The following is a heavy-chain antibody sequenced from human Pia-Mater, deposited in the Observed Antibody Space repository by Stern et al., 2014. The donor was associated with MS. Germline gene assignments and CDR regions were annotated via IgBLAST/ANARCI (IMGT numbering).Heavy chain of an antibody. CDR2: ISSSGST. CDR1: GISVSTSS. V-gene: IGHV4-59*02. CDR3: ARMASISLGGVIATPFDY. J-gene: IGHJ4*02. Sequence: QLQLQESGPGLVRPSETLSLTCTVSGISVSTSSWTWIRQSPGKGLEWIGFISSSGSTNYDPSLKTRVTISVDTAKSQVSLKVRSATAADTAVYYCARMASISLGGVIATPFDYWGQGSLVTVSS. D-gene: IGHD3-16*02.